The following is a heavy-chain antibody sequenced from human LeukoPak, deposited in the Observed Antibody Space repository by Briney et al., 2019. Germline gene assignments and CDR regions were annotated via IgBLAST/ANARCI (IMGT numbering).Heavy chain of an antibody. V-gene: IGHV4-39*07. CDR3: ARDRQQLVRGDYFDF. J-gene: IGHJ4*02. CDR2: IYYSGNT. CDR1: GGSPSSSSYY. D-gene: IGHD6-13*01. Sequence: SETLSLTCTVSGGSPSSSSYYWVWIRQPPGKGLEWIGSIYYSGNTYYNPSLKSRVTISVDTSKNQFSLKLTSVTAADTAVYYCARDRQQLVRGDYFDFWGQGTLVTVSS.